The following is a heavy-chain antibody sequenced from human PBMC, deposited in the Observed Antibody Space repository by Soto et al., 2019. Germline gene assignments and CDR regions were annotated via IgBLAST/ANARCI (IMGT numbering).Heavy chain of an antibody. CDR2: ITPILGIA. CDR3: SREPTGDYSGY. J-gene: IGHJ4*02. D-gene: IGHD4-17*01. CDR1: GGTFSSYS. Sequence: QVQLVQSGAEVKKPGSSVKVSCKASGGTFSSYSINWVRQAPGQGLEWMGRITPILGIANYAQKFQGRVTFPVHKSTSTAYMQLSSLRSDDSHVYYCSREPTGDYSGYWGQGTLVTVSS. V-gene: IGHV1-69*08.